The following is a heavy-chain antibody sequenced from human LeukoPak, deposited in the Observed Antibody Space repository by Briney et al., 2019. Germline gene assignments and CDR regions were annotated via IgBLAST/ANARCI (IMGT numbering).Heavy chain of an antibody. D-gene: IGHD4-17*01. J-gene: IGHJ4*02. V-gene: IGHV3-23*01. CDR2: ISGSGGST. CDR1: GFTFSSYG. CDR3: ARHTTVTTFVAY. Sequence: GGSLRLSCAGSGFTFSSYGMSWVRQAPGKGLEWVSAISGSGGSTYYADSVKGRFTISRDNSKNTLYLQMNSLRAEDTAVYYCARHTTVTTFVAYWGQGTLVTVSS.